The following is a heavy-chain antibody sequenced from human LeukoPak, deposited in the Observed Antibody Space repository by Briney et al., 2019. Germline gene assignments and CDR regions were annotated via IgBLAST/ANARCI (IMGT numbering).Heavy chain of an antibody. D-gene: IGHD6-13*01. CDR1: GGSISSYY. CDR2: IYYSGST. V-gene: IGHV4-59*08. Sequence: KASETLSLTCTVSGGSISSYYWSWIRQPPGKGLEWIGYIYYSGSTNYNPSLKSRVTISVDTSKNQFSLKLSSVTAADTAVYYCARVPRQQLALDYWGQGTLVTVSP. J-gene: IGHJ4*02. CDR3: ARVPRQQLALDY.